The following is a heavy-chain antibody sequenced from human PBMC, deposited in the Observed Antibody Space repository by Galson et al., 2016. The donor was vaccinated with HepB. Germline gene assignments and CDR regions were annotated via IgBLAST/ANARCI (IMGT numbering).Heavy chain of an antibody. J-gene: IGHJ4*02. Sequence: SLRLSCAASGFTFSIYGMHWIRQAPGKGLEWVATTSSDESVKHYADPVQGRFTISKDNFKNTLYLQMNSLRAEDTALYYCAKGRVRYSRSSDIDYWGQGTLVAVAS. V-gene: IGHV3-30*18. CDR1: GFTFSIYG. CDR3: AKGRVRYSRSSDIDY. CDR2: TSSDESVK. D-gene: IGHD6-6*01.